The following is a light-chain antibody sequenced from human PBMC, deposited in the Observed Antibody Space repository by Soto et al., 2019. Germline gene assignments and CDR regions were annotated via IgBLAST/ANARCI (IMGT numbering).Light chain of an antibody. CDR1: SSNIGSNY. CDR2: RTN. CDR3: AAGDDSLV. V-gene: IGLV1-47*01. J-gene: IGLJ2*01. Sequence: QAVVTQPPSASGTPGQRVTISCSGSSSNIGSNYVYWYQQVPGTAPKLLIYRTNQRPSGVPDRFSGSKSGTSASLAISGLRSEDEADYFCAAGDDSLVFGGGTKLTVL.